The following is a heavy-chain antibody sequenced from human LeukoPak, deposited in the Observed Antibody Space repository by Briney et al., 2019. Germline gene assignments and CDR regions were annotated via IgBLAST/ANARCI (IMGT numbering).Heavy chain of an antibody. Sequence: GGSLRLSCAASGFTFSSYGMHWVRQAPGKGLEWVAFIRYDGSNKYYADSVKGRFTISRDNSKNTLYLQMNSLRAEDTAVYYCARDPTVGIAVAGTLDYWGQGTLVTVSS. CDR2: IRYDGSNK. CDR3: ARDPTVGIAVAGTLDY. CDR1: GFTFSSYG. D-gene: IGHD6-19*01. V-gene: IGHV3-30*02. J-gene: IGHJ4*02.